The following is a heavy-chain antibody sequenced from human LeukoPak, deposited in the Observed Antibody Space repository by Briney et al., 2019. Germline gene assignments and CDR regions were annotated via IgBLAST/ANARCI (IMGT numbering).Heavy chain of an antibody. CDR3: ARGRIVGATTGWFDP. J-gene: IGHJ5*02. V-gene: IGHV1-18*01. CDR2: ISAYNGNT. D-gene: IGHD1-26*01. CDR1: GYTFTSYG. Sequence: GASVKVSCKASGYTFTSYGISWVRQAPGQGLEWMGWISAYNGNTNYAQKLQGRVTMTTDTSTSTAYMELRSLRSDDTAVYYCARGRIVGATTGWFDPWGQGTLVTVSS.